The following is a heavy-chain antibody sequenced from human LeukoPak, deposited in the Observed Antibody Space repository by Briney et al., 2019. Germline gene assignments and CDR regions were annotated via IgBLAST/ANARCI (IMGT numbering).Heavy chain of an antibody. D-gene: IGHD6-25*01. CDR3: ARSGSSSGYFNWFDP. V-gene: IGHV5-51*01. J-gene: IGHJ5*02. Sequence: GESLKISCKGSGYSFTSYWIGWVRQMPGKGLEWMGIIYPGDSDTRYSPSFQGQVTISADKSISTAYLQWSSLKVSDTAMYYCARSGSSSGYFNWFDPWGQGTLVIVSS. CDR2: IYPGDSDT. CDR1: GYSFTSYW.